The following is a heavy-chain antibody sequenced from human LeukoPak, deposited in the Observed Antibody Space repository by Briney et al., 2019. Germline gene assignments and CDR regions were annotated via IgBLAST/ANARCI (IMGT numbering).Heavy chain of an antibody. Sequence: SETLSLTCAVYGGSFSGYYWSWIRQPPGKGLEWIGEINHSGSTNYNPSLKSRVTISVDTSKNQFPLKLSSVTAADTAVYYCARGRTHDYWGQGTLVTVSS. CDR1: GGSFSGYY. CDR3: ARGRTHDY. CDR2: INHSGST. V-gene: IGHV4-34*01. J-gene: IGHJ4*02.